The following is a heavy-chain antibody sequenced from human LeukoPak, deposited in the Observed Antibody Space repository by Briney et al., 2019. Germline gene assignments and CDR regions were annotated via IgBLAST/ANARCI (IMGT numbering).Heavy chain of an antibody. V-gene: IGHV4-4*07. Sequence: PSETLSLTCTVSGGSISGYYWSWIRQPAGEGLEWIGRIYVSGSTNYNPSLKSRVTMSVDTSKNQFSLKLSSVTAADTAVYYCATFPPVLLDGMDVWGQGTTVTVSS. CDR3: ATFPPVLLDGMDV. CDR1: GGSISGYY. CDR2: IYVSGST. D-gene: IGHD3-10*01. J-gene: IGHJ6*02.